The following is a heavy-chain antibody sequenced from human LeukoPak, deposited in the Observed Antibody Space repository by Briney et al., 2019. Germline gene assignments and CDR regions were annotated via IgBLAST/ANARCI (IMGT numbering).Heavy chain of an antibody. Sequence: GGSLRLSCAASGFTFSNYWMSWVRQAPGKGLEWVAYIKQDGSEKYYVDSVKGRFPISRDNAENSLYLQVNSLRAEDTAVYYCARFHYDFWSGYQIGYFDLWGPGTLVTVSS. J-gene: IGHJ2*01. CDR1: GFTFSNYW. CDR2: IKQDGSEK. CDR3: ARFHYDFWSGYQIGYFDL. V-gene: IGHV3-7*01. D-gene: IGHD3-3*01.